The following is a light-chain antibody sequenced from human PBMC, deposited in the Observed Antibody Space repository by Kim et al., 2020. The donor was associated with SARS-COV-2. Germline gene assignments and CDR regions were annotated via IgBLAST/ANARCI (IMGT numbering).Light chain of an antibody. V-gene: IGLV2-14*03. CDR2: DVS. CDR3: SSYTSTDTYV. Sequence: QSALTQPASVSGSPGQSITISCTGTSSDVGYYNYVSWYQHHPGKAPELIIFDVSKRPSRISNRFSGSKSGDTASLTISGLQAEDEADYYCSSYTSTDTYVFGSGTKV. CDR1: SSDVGYYNY. J-gene: IGLJ1*01.